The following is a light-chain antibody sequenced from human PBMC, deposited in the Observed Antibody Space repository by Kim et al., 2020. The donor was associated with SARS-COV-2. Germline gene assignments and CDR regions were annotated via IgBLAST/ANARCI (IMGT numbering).Light chain of an antibody. V-gene: IGKV3D-20*01. CDR2: EAS. Sequence: SPGGGVTPSGGASQSVRSSDLAWYQQSPGLAPRLVIYEASFRATGIPDRFSGSASGTDFTLTISRLEPEDFGVYFCQHYGTSPGTFGGGTKVDIK. CDR1: QSVRSSD. CDR3: QHYGTSPGT. J-gene: IGKJ4*01.